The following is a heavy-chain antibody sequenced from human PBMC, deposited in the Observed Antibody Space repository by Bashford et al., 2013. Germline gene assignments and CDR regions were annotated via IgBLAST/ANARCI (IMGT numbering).Heavy chain of an antibody. J-gene: IGHJ4*02. D-gene: IGHD3-10*01. CDR3: ARAGLHPGVY. V-gene: IGHV1-18*01. CDR1: GYTFTSYG. Sequence: VASVKVSCKASGYTFTSYGISWVRQAPGQGLEWMGWISAHNGNTNYAQKLQGRVTMTTDTSTSRAYMELRSLRSDDTAVYFCARAGLHPGVYWGQGTLVTVSS. CDR2: ISAHNGNT.